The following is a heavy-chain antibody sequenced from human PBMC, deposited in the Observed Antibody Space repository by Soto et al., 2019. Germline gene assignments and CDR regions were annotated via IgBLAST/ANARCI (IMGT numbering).Heavy chain of an antibody. CDR1: GGSISSGGYS. Sequence: SETLSLTCAVSGGSISSGGYSWSWIRQPPGKGLEWIGYIYHSGSTYYNPSLKSRVTISVDRSKNQFSLKLSSVTAADTAVYYCARGSLLTGYYVGWFDPWGQGTLVTVS. CDR3: ARGSLLTGYYVGWFDP. CDR2: IYHSGST. J-gene: IGHJ5*02. V-gene: IGHV4-30-2*01. D-gene: IGHD3-9*01.